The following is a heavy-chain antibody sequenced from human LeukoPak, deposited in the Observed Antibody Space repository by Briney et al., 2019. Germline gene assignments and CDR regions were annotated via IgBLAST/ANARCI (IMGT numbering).Heavy chain of an antibody. J-gene: IGHJ3*01. Sequence: ASVKVSCKASGYTFTGYYMHWVRQAPGQGLEWMGWINPNSGGTNYAQKFQGRVTMTRDTSISTAYMELSRLRSDDTAVYYCARSYYYDSSGYFRFWGQGTMVTVSS. CDR3: ARSYYYDSSGYFRF. CDR1: GYTFTGYY. D-gene: IGHD3-22*01. V-gene: IGHV1-2*02. CDR2: INPNSGGT.